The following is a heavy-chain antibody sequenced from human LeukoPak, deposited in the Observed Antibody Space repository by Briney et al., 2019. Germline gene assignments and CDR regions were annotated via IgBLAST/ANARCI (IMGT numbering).Heavy chain of an antibody. CDR1: GGTFSSYA. Sequence: ASVKVSCKASGGTFSSYAISWVRQAPGQGLEWMGGIIPIFGTANYAQKFQGRVTITADESTSTAYMELSSLRSEDTAVYYCARSPYGDFWFDPWGQGTLVTVSS. CDR2: IIPIFGTA. V-gene: IGHV1-69*13. CDR3: ARSPYGDFWFDP. J-gene: IGHJ5*02. D-gene: IGHD4-17*01.